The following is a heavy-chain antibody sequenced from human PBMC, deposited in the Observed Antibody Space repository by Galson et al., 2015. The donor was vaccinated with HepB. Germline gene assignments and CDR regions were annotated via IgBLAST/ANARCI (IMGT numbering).Heavy chain of an antibody. CDR2: IYYSGST. D-gene: IGHD5-18*01. CDR3: ARDRFGSSGRWFDP. J-gene: IGHJ5*02. Sequence: SETLSLTCTVSGGSISSYYWSWIRQPPGKGLEWIGYIYYSGSTNYNPSLKSRVTISVDTSKNQFSLKLSSVTAADTAVYYCARDRFGSSGRWFDPWGQGTLVTVSS. V-gene: IGHV4-59*12. CDR1: GGSISSYY.